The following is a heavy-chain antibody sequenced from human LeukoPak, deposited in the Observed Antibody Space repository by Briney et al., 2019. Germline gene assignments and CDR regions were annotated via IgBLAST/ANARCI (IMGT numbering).Heavy chain of an antibody. CDR1: GFTFSSYA. J-gene: IGHJ4*02. Sequence: GRSLRLSCAASGFTFSSYAMHWVRQAPGKGLEWVAVISYDGSNKYCADSVKGRFTISRDNSKNTLYLQMNSLRAEDTAVYYCAREGEDCSSTSCYSGYLDYWGQGTLVIVSS. D-gene: IGHD2-2*02. CDR2: ISYDGSNK. V-gene: IGHV3-30-3*01. CDR3: AREGEDCSSTSCYSGYLDY.